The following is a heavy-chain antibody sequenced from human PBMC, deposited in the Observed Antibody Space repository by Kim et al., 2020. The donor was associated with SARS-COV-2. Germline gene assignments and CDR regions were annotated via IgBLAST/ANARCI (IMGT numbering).Heavy chain of an antibody. CDR3: AINRGWGYVLNFFDF. V-gene: IGHV3-33*03. J-gene: IGHJ4*02. Sequence: AHSVKSLFTVTRDNSQNTLYLQMDNLRDDDTAVYYCAINRGWGYVLNFFDFWGQGTLVTVSS. D-gene: IGHD3-10*01.